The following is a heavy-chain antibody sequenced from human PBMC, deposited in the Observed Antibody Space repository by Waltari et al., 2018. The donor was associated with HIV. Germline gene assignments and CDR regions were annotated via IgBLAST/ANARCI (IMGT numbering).Heavy chain of an antibody. V-gene: IGHV4-34*01. Sequence: QVQLRQWGAGLLKPSETLSLTCAVYGGSFSGSYWSWIRQPPAKGLEWIGEINHSGSTNYNPSLKSQVTISVDTSKNQFSLKLTSVTAADTAVFYCARARLVSRGQYCSTTSCLPHYYYYYGMDVWGQGTTVTVSS. D-gene: IGHD2-2*01. CDR3: ARARLVSRGQYCSTTSCLPHYYYYYGMDV. J-gene: IGHJ6*02. CDR1: GGSFSGSY. CDR2: INHSGST.